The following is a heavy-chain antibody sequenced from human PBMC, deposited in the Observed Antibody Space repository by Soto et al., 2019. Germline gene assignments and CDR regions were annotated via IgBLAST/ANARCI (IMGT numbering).Heavy chain of an antibody. V-gene: IGHV3-30-3*01. J-gene: IGHJ4*02. CDR2: ISYGGINN. CDR1: GFTFSNFP. Sequence: GGSLRLSCAASGFTFSNFPMHWVRQAPGKGLEWVAVISYGGINNYYADSVKGRFTISRDDSKNTVYLQMNGLRPEDTAVYFCARTTVVSGTPDFDSWGQGTLVTVSS. D-gene: IGHD4-4*01. CDR3: ARTTVVSGTPDFDS.